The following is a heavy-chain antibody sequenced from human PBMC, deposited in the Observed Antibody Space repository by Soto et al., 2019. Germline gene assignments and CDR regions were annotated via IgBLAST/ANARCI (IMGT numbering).Heavy chain of an antibody. V-gene: IGHV4-59*01. CDR1: GGSIRSYY. CDR2: FYXXXXX. CDR3: ARISSVDPYGYVNGGLDV. Sequence: SETLSLTCSVSGGSIRSYYWSWIRQSPEKGLEWIGYFYXXXXXXXXPSLKSRVTISVDTSKNQLSLSLRSVTAADTAVYFCARISSVDPYGYVNGGLDVWGQGTTVTVSS. J-gene: IGHJ6*02. D-gene: IGHD5-18*01.